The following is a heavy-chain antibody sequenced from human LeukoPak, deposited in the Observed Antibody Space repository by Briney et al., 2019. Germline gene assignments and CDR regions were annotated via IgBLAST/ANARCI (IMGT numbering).Heavy chain of an antibody. CDR1: GGSISSGGYY. J-gene: IGHJ4*02. CDR2: IYHSGST. D-gene: IGHD4-23*01. V-gene: IGHV4-30-2*01. CDR3: ARDSTVVPDTFDY. Sequence: SQTLSLTCTVSGGSISSGGYYWSWIRQPPGKGLEWIGYIYHSGSTYYNPSLKSRVTISVDRSKNQFSLKLSSVTAADTAVYYCARDSTVVPDTFDYWGQGTLVTVSS.